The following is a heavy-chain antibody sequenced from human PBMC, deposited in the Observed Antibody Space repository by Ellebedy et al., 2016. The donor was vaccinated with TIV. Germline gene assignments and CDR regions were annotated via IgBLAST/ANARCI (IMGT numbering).Heavy chain of an antibody. J-gene: IGHJ6*02. CDR2: IHYSGST. CDR3: ARGRFGGGLNYYGLDV. D-gene: IGHD2-15*01. Sequence: SETLSLTXTVSGGSISSYYWSWIRQPPGKGLEWIGYIHYSGSTKYNPSLKSRVTMSLDTSKNQVSLVQSSMTAADTAVYYCARGRFGGGLNYYGLDVWGQGTTVTVS. CDR1: GGSISSYY. V-gene: IGHV4-59*01.